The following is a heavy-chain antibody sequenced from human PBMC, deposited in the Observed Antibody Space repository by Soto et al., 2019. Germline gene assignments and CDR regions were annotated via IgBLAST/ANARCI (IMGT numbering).Heavy chain of an antibody. CDR2: IIPFVDIA. Sequence: QVQLVQSGAEVKKPGSSVKVSCKASGDTFRSYSISWVRQAPGQGLEWMGRIIPFVDIASYAQKFQARVSRTADKFTGTAYMELSSLRSEDTAVYYCASDTTTFPYYYGMDVWGQGTTVTVSS. CDR3: ASDTTTFPYYYGMDV. J-gene: IGHJ6*02. V-gene: IGHV1-69*02. D-gene: IGHD3-16*01. CDR1: GDTFRSYS.